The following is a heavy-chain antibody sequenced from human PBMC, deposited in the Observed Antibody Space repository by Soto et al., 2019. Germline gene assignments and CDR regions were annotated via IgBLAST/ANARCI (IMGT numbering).Heavy chain of an antibody. CDR1: GGSISSYY. Sequence: SETLSLTCSVSGGSISSYYWSWIRQPAGKGLEWIGRIYTSGRTNYNPSLKSRVTMSVDTSKNQFSLNLSSVTAAADTAVYYCARDRITLANDAFDIWGPGTMVTVSS. CDR3: ARDRITLANDAFDI. J-gene: IGHJ3*02. CDR2: IYTSGRT. V-gene: IGHV4-4*07. D-gene: IGHD3-10*01.